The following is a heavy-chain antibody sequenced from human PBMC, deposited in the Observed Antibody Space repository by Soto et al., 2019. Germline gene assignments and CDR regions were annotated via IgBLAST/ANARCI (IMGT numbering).Heavy chain of an antibody. D-gene: IGHD3-16*01. Sequence: EVQLVESGGGLVQPGGSLRLSCAASGFTFSNYWMSWVRQAPGKGLEWVAKINQDGTEKYYVDSVKGRFTISRDNAKNSLYLQMNSLRAEDTAVYYCARGGSATTDSWGQGTLVSVSS. CDR2: INQDGTEK. CDR1: GFTFSNYW. J-gene: IGHJ4*02. V-gene: IGHV3-7*05. CDR3: ARGGSATTDS.